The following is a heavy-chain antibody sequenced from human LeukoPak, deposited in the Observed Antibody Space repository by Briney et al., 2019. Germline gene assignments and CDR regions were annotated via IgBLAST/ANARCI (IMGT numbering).Heavy chain of an antibody. CDR2: INPNSGGT. Sequence: GASVKVSRKASGGTVSSYAISWVRQAPGQGLEWMGWINPNSGGTNYAQKFQGRVTMTRDTSISTAYMELSRLRSDDTAVYYCAASTVTLGGDYWGQGTLVTVSS. V-gene: IGHV1-2*02. CDR1: GGTVSSYA. D-gene: IGHD4-17*01. J-gene: IGHJ4*02. CDR3: AASTVTLGGDY.